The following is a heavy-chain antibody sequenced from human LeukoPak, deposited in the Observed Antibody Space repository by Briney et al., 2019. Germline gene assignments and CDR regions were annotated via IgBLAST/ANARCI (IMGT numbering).Heavy chain of an antibody. CDR1: GFTFSSFA. CDR2: ISSSGVGT. D-gene: IGHD2-21*01. CDR3: AKDYVVGSIDY. V-gene: IGHV3-23*01. Sequence: SGGSLRLSCAASGFTFSSFAMSWIRQAPGKGLEWVSSISSSGVGTYYAGSVRGRFTISRDNSKNTLFLQMNSLRAEDSAVYYCAKDYVVGSIDYWGQGTLVTVSS. J-gene: IGHJ4*02.